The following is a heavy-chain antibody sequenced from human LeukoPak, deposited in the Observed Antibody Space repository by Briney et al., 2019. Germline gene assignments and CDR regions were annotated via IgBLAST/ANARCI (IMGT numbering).Heavy chain of an antibody. CDR3: ARDSDYYDSSGYYAPYYYGMDV. CDR1: GYTFTSNY. Sequence: ASVKVSCKASGYTFTSNYIHWVRQAPGQGLEWMGMIYPRDGSTSYAQKFQGRVTVTRDTSTSTVHMELSGLRSDDTAVYYCARDSDYYDSSGYYAPYYYGMDVWGQGTTVTVSS. CDR2: IYPRDGST. J-gene: IGHJ6*02. D-gene: IGHD3-22*01. V-gene: IGHV1-46*01.